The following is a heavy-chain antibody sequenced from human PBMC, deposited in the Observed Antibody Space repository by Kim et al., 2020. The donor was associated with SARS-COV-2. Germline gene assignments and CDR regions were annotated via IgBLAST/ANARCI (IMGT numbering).Heavy chain of an antibody. CDR1: GFTFSSYA. CDR3: ARDRNYYDSSGYYYPRYYYYYGMYV. V-gene: IGHV3-30-3*01. Sequence: GGSLRLSCAASGFTFSSYAMHWVRQAPGKGLEWVAVISYDGSNKYYADSVKGRFTISRDNSKNTLYLQMNSLRAEDTAVYYCARDRNYYDSSGYYYPRYYYYYGMYVWGQGTTVTVSS. CDR2: ISYDGSNK. J-gene: IGHJ6*02. D-gene: IGHD3-22*01.